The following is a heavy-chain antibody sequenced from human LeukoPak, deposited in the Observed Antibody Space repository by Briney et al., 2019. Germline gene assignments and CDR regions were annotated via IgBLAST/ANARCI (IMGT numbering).Heavy chain of an antibody. CDR3: AGSDYYDSSGSQPFDY. V-gene: IGHV4-30-4*08. D-gene: IGHD3-22*01. CDR1: GGSISSGDYY. Sequence: SETLSLTCTVSGGSISSGDYYWSWIRQPPGKGLEWIGYIYYSGSTYYNPSLKSRVTISVDTSKNQFSLKLSSVTAADTAVYYCAGSDYYDSSGSQPFDYWGQGTLVTVSS. CDR2: IYYSGST. J-gene: IGHJ4*02.